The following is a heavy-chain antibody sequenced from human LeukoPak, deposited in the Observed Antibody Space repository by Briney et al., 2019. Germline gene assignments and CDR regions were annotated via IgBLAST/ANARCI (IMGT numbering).Heavy chain of an antibody. CDR3: AKECGGGCSDDY. D-gene: IGHD2-21*02. Sequence: GGALRLSCAASGFTFSAYGMHWVRRAPGKGLEWVAFIWFDGSNKYYADSVKGRFTISRDNSKNTLYLQMNSLRLEDTAVFYCAKECGGGCSDDYWGQGTLVTVSS. CDR2: IWFDGSNK. CDR1: GFTFSAYG. J-gene: IGHJ4*02. V-gene: IGHV3-30*02.